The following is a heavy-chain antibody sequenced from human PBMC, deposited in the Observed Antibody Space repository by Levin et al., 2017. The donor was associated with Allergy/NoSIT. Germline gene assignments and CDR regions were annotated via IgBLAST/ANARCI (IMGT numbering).Heavy chain of an antibody. Sequence: GESLKISCAASGFTFNNYAMSWVRQAPGKGLEWVSAIINSGVGTYYAESVKGRITISRDNSKNTMDLQMNSLRAEDTSVYFCAKDAIRGSDQPYYFDYWGQGTLVTASS. CDR1: GFTFNNYA. V-gene: IGHV3-23*01. CDR3: AKDAIRGSDQPYYFDY. D-gene: IGHD6-19*01. J-gene: IGHJ4*02. CDR2: IINSGVGT.